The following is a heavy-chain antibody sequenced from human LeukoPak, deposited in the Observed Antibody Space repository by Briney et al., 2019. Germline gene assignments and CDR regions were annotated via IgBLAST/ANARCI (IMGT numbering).Heavy chain of an antibody. J-gene: IGHJ4*02. D-gene: IGHD3-22*01. CDR2: ISSDGSNK. Sequence: GGSLRLSCAVSGLTFSSYAIHWVRQAPGKGLEWVVVISSDGSNKYYADSVKGRFTISRDNPKNTLYLQMNSLRAEDTAVYHCARDRYYDSSGYLDYWGQGTLVTVSS. V-gene: IGHV3-30*04. CDR3: ARDRYYDSSGYLDY. CDR1: GLTFSSYA.